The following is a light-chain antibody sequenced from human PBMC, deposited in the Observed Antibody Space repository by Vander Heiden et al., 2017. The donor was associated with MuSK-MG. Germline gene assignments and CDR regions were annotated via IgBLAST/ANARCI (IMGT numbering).Light chain of an antibody. Sequence: DIQMTQSPSSLSASIGDRVTITCRASQSINTYLNWYQQKPGKAPNLLIYAASSLRSGVPSRFSGSGSGTDFTLTISRLQPEDFATYYCQQSHTAPYTFGQGTKVEIK. CDR3: QQSHTAPYT. V-gene: IGKV1-39*01. CDR1: QSINTY. J-gene: IGKJ2*01. CDR2: AAS.